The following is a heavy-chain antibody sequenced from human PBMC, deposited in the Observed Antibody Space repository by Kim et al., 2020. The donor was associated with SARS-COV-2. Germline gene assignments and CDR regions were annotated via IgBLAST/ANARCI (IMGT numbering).Heavy chain of an antibody. Sequence: SYSTSLKSRLTISKDTSKSQVVLTMTNMDPVDTATYYCARILRDRIWFDPWGLGTLVTVSS. D-gene: IGHD3-10*01. J-gene: IGHJ5*02. CDR3: ARILRDRIWFDP. V-gene: IGHV2-26*01.